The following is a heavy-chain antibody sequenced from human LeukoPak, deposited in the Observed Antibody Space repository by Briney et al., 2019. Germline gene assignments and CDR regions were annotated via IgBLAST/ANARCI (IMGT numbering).Heavy chain of an antibody. CDR2: ISSSSSTI. CDR1: GFTFNSFG. Sequence: GGSLRLSCAASGFTFNSFGMRWVRQAPGRGLEWLSYISSSSSTIYYADSVRGRFTISRDNAKNSLYLQINSLRADDTAVYYCAKSHQRVGIEDYWGQGTLVTVSS. D-gene: IGHD1-26*01. J-gene: IGHJ4*02. V-gene: IGHV3-48*04. CDR3: AKSHQRVGIEDY.